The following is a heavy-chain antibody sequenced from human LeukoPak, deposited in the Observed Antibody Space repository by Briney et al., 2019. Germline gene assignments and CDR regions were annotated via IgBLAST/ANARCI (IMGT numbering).Heavy chain of an antibody. V-gene: IGHV4-59*01. CDR2: IYYSGST. CDR1: GGSISGYH. CDR3: ARVEYFYYAVDV. J-gene: IGHJ6*02. Sequence: SETLSLTCTVSGGSISGYHWSWIRQPPGKGLEWIGYIYYSGSTNYNPSLKSRIMISVDTSKNQFSLKLSSVTAADTAVYYCARVEYFYYAVDVWGQGTTVTVSS.